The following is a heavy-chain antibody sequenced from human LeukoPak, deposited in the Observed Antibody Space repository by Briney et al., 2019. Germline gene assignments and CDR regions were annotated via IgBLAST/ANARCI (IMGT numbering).Heavy chain of an antibody. CDR3: AKAATFGVVRTSAFDI. V-gene: IGHV3-23*01. CDR1: GFTFSAYG. CDR2: ISGSGGST. J-gene: IGHJ3*02. Sequence: PGGSLRLSCAASGFTFSAYGMNWVRQAPGKGLEWVSAISGSGGSTYYADSVKGRFTISRDNSKNTLYLQMNSLRAEDTAVYYCAKAATFGVVRTSAFDIWGQGTMVTVSS. D-gene: IGHD3-3*01.